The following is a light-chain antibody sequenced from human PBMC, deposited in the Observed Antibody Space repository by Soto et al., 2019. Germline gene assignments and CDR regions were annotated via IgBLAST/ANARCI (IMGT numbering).Light chain of an antibody. V-gene: IGKV1-5*03. CDR3: QQYINRWT. J-gene: IGKJ1*01. CDR1: QSISTW. CDR2: KAS. Sequence: DIQMTQSPSILSASVGDRVTITCRASQSISTWLAWYQQKPGKAPKLLIYKASSLESGVPSRFSGSGSGTEFTLTISSLQPDDFATYYCQQYINRWTFGQGTKVDIK.